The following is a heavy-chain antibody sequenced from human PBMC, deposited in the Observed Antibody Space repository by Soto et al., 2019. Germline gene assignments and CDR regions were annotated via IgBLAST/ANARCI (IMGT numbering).Heavy chain of an antibody. CDR3: ARVGYSGYDYFDY. V-gene: IGHV4-30-2*01. J-gene: IGHJ4*02. CDR1: GGSLSSGGYS. Sequence: SETLSLTCAVSGGSLSSGGYSWSWIRQPPGKGLEWIGYIYHSGSTYYNPSLKSRVTISVDRSKNQFSLKLSSVTAADTAVYYCARVGYSGYDYFDYWGQGTLVTVSS. CDR2: IYHSGST. D-gene: IGHD5-12*01.